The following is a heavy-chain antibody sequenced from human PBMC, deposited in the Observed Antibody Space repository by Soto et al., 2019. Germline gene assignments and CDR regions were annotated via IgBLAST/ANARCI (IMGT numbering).Heavy chain of an antibody. D-gene: IGHD3-3*02. Sequence: GGSLRLSCAASGFTFGSYWMNWVRQAPGKGLVWVSRIDSDGSSTTYADSVKGRFTTSRDNAKNTLYLQMSSLRVEDTAVYYCARVGCSSIWCVTQFDYWGQGTLVIVSS. J-gene: IGHJ4*02. V-gene: IGHV3-74*01. CDR2: IDSDGSST. CDR1: GFTFGSYW. CDR3: ARVGCSSIWCVTQFDY.